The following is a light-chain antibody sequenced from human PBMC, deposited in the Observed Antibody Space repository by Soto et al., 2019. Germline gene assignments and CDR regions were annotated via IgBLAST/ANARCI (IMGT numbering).Light chain of an antibody. CDR3: QSYDSSLSGYVV. Sequence: QSVLTRPPSVSGAPGQRVTISCTGSSSNIGAGYDVHWYQQLPGTAPKLLIYGNSNRPSGVPDRFSGSKSGTSASLAITGLQAEDEADYYCQSYDSSLSGYVVFGVGTKVTVL. CDR2: GNS. CDR1: SSNIGAGYD. J-gene: IGLJ2*01. V-gene: IGLV1-40*01.